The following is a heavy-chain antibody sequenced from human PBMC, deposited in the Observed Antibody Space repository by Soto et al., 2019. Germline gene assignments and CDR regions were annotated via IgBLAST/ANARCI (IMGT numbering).Heavy chain of an antibody. V-gene: IGHV3-23*01. CDR1: GFTFSTYA. D-gene: IGHD3-22*01. CDR3: ARNYDSTAGGAFDI. CDR2: ISDSGGST. J-gene: IGHJ3*02. Sequence: PGGSLRLSCAASGFTFSTYAMSWVRQAPGKGLEWASSISDSGGSTYYADSVKGRFTISRDNSKNTLYLQMNSLRAEDTAVYYCARNYDSTAGGAFDIWGQGTMVTVSS.